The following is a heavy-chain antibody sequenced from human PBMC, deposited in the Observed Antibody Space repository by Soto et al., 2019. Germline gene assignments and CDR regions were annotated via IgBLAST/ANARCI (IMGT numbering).Heavy chain of an antibody. J-gene: IGHJ4*02. CDR1: GFTFSGYG. CDR3: AKVTDY. CDR2: ISHDGDKK. Sequence: QVQLVESGGGVVQPGRSLRLSCAASGFTFSGYGLHWVRQAPGKGLEWVAVISHDGDKKYYADSVKGRFTISRDNSKNTLNLQMNSLAAEDTAVYFCAKVTDYWGQGTLVTVSS. V-gene: IGHV3-30*18.